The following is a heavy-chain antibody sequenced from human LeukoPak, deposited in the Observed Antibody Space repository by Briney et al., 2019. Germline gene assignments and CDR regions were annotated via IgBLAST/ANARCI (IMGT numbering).Heavy chain of an antibody. J-gene: IGHJ4*02. CDR1: GGSISSSSYY. V-gene: IGHV4-39*01. CDR3: AGKSSGWYGKHYFDY. CDR2: IYYSGST. D-gene: IGHD6-19*01. Sequence: SETLSLTCTVSGGSISSSSYYWGWIRQPPGKGLEWIGSIYYSGSTYYNPSLKSRVTISVDTSKNQFSLKLSSVTAADTAVYYCAGKSSGWYGKHYFDYWGQGTLVTVSS.